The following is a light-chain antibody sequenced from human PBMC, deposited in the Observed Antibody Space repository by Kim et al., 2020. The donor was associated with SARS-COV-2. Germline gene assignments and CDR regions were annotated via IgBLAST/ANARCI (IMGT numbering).Light chain of an antibody. J-gene: IGLJ2*01. V-gene: IGLV3-1*01. CDR3: QAWDSGTVV. Sequence: LAPALIPTITCLVDNLAETYVCWYQPRPGQSPLLVIEQDGKRPSGIPERFSGSNSGNTATLTISGTQAMDEADYYCQAWDSGTVVFGGGTQLTVL. CDR1: NLAETY. CDR2: QDG.